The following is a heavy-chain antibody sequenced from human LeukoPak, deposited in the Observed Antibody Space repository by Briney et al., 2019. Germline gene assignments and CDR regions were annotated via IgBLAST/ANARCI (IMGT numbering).Heavy chain of an antibody. D-gene: IGHD3-22*01. V-gene: IGHV1-2*02. CDR1: GYTFSGYY. CDR3: ARDSLSSYYDSSGPDAFDI. Sequence: ASVKVSCKASGYTFSGYYMHWVRQAPGQGLEWMGWINPNSGGTNYAQKFQGRVTMTRDTSISTAYMELSRLRSDDTAVYYCARDSLSSYYDSSGPDAFDIWGQGTMVTVSS. J-gene: IGHJ3*02. CDR2: INPNSGGT.